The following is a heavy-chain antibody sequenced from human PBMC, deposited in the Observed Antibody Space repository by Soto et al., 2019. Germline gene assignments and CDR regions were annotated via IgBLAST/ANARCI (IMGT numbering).Heavy chain of an antibody. D-gene: IGHD1-1*01. V-gene: IGHV3-21*06. J-gene: IGHJ4*02. CDR1: GVTFTRYS. CDR2: ISSTTNYI. Sequence: GGSLRLSCAASGVTFTRYSMNWVRHAPGKGLEWVSSISSTTNYIYYGDSMKGRFTISRDNGKNSLYLEIHSLRAEDTAVYYYARESDDLTSHFAYRGQRTLVTVSS. CDR3: ARESDDLTSHFAY.